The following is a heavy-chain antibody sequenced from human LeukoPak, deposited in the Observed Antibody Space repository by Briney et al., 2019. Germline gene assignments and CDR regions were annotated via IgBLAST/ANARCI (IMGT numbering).Heavy chain of an antibody. Sequence: QAGGSLRLSCAASGFTVSSNYMSWVRQAPGKGLEWVSVIYSGGSTYYADSVKGRFTISRDNSKNTLYLQMNSLRAEDTAVYYCARDQQYYYDSSGYLRPNYYYYGMDVWGQGTTVTVSS. CDR3: ARDQQYYYDSSGYLRPNYYYYGMDV. CDR2: IYSGGST. J-gene: IGHJ6*02. D-gene: IGHD3-22*01. CDR1: GFTVSSNY. V-gene: IGHV3-66*01.